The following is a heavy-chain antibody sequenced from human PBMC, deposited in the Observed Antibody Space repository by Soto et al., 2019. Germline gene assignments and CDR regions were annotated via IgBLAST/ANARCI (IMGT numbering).Heavy chain of an antibody. J-gene: IGHJ4*02. V-gene: IGHV3-21*01. D-gene: IGHD2-15*01. Sequence: GKGLEWVSSISSSSSYIYYADSVKGRFTISRDNAKNSLYLQMNSLRAEDTAVYYCASPLGYCRGSSCYPLADYCGEGTLVT. CDR3: ASPLGYCRGSSCYPLADY. CDR2: ISSSSSYI.